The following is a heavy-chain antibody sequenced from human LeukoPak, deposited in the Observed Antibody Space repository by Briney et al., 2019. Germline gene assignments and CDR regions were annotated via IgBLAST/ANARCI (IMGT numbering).Heavy chain of an antibody. J-gene: IGHJ3*02. Sequence: SETLSLTCAVYGGSFSGYYWSWIRQPPGKGLEWIREINHSGSTNYNPSLKSRVTISVDTSKNQFSLKLSSVTAADTAVYYCARQGDFGVVIIPVWAFDIWGQGTMVTVSS. CDR2: INHSGST. D-gene: IGHD3-3*01. CDR1: GGSFSGYY. CDR3: ARQGDFGVVIIPVWAFDI. V-gene: IGHV4-34*01.